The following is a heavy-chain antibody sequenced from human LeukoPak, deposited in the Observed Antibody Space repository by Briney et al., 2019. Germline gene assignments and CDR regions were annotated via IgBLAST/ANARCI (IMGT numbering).Heavy chain of an antibody. J-gene: IGHJ4*02. D-gene: IGHD4-17*01. CDR2: ISAYNGNT. CDR1: GYTFTSYA. CDR3: ARLYGDYYFDY. Sequence: GASVKVSCKASGYTFTSYAMHWVRQAPGQRLEWMGWISAYNGNTNYAQKLQGRVTMTTDTSTSTAYMELRSLRSDDTAVYYCARLYGDYYFDYWGQGTLVTVSS. V-gene: IGHV1-18*01.